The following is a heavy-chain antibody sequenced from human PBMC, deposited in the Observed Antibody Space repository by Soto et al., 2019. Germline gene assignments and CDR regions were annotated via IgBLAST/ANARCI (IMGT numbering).Heavy chain of an antibody. CDR2: IWYDGSNK. CDR3: ARPRGYCSSTSCPPFGMDV. V-gene: IGHV3-33*01. D-gene: IGHD2-2*01. J-gene: IGHJ6*02. Sequence: GGSLRLSCAASGFTFSNYGMHWVRQAPGKGLEWVAVIWYDGSNKYYADSVKGRFTISRDNSKNTLYLQMNSLRAEDTAVYYCARPRGYCSSTSCPPFGMDVWGQGTTVTVSS. CDR1: GFTFSNYG.